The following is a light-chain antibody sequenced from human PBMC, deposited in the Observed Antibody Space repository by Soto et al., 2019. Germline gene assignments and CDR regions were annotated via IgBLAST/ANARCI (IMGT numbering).Light chain of an antibody. J-gene: IGLJ3*02. CDR3: PSYTTSSPYLV. CDR1: SSDVGGYNY. Sequence: QSALTQPASVSGSPGQSITISCTGTSSDVGGYNYVSWYQHHPGKAPKLMIYDVTNRPSGVSNRFSGSKSGNTASLTISGLQAEDEADYYCPSYTTSSPYLVLGGGTKLTVL. V-gene: IGLV2-14*03. CDR2: DVT.